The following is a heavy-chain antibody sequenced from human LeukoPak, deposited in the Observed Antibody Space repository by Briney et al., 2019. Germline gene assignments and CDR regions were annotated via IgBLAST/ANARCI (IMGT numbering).Heavy chain of an antibody. J-gene: IGHJ5*02. Sequence: SVKVSCKASGGTFSSYAISWVRQAPGQGLEWMGGIIPIFGTANYAQKFQGRVTITTDESTSTAYMELSSLRSEDTAVYYCAGDHSGSYSSYNWFDPWGQGTLVTVSS. CDR3: AGDHSGSYSSYNWFDP. D-gene: IGHD1-26*01. CDR1: GGTFSSYA. CDR2: IIPIFGTA. V-gene: IGHV1-69*05.